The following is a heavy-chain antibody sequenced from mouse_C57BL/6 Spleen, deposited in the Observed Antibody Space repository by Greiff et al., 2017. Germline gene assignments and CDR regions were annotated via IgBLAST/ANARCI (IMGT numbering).Heavy chain of an antibody. J-gene: IGHJ3*01. CDR2: ISDGGSYT. CDR3: ARDWGRDYGSSYGGFAY. D-gene: IGHD1-1*01. V-gene: IGHV5-4*01. Sequence: EVQLVESGGGLVKPGGSLKLSCAASGFTFSSYAMSWVRQTPEKRLEWVATISDGGSYTYYPDNVKGRFTISRDNAKNNLYLQMSHLKSEDTAMYYCARDWGRDYGSSYGGFAYWGQGTLVTVSA. CDR1: GFTFSSYA.